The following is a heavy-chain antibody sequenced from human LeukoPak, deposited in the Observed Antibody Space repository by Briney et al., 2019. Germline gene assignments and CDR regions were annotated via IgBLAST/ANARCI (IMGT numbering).Heavy chain of an antibody. D-gene: IGHD2-15*01. Sequence: GGSLRLSCAASGFTFSSYYMNWVRQAPGKGLEWVSSISSSSGYIYYADSVKGRFTISRDTAKNSLYLQMNSLRAEDTAVYYCARAYCSGGSCYPFDYWGQGTLVTVSS. CDR1: GFTFSSYY. J-gene: IGHJ4*02. CDR2: ISSSSGYI. V-gene: IGHV3-21*01. CDR3: ARAYCSGGSCYPFDY.